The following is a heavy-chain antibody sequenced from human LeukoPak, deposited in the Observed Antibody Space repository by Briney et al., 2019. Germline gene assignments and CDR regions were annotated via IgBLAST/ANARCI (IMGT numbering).Heavy chain of an antibody. CDR1: GGTFSSYV. Sequence: SVKVSCKASGGTFSSYVISWVRQAPGQGLEWMGGIIPIFGTADYAQKFRGRVTITTDGSTSTAYMELSSLRSEDTAVYYCARAYSSSWYWFDPWGQGTLVTVSS. CDR2: IIPIFGTA. D-gene: IGHD6-13*01. V-gene: IGHV1-69*05. CDR3: ARAYSSSWYWFDP. J-gene: IGHJ5*02.